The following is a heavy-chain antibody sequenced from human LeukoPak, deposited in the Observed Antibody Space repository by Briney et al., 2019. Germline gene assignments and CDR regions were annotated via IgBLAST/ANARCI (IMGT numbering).Heavy chain of an antibody. CDR1: GFPFNTYA. CDR3: TRDSALLGVAFDL. CDR2: ISSNGDTT. V-gene: IGHV3-64D*06. J-gene: IGHJ3*01. Sequence: GGSLRLSCSASGFPFNTYAIHWVRQAPGKGLEYVAGISSNGDTTDFADSAKGRFTISRDNSKSTLFLQMNSLRAEDTAVYFCTRDSALLGVAFDLWGQGTVVTVSS. D-gene: IGHD2-15*01.